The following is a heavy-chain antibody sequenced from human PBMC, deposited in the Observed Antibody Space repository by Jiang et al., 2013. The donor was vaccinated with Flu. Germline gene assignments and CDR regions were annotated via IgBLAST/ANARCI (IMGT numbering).Heavy chain of an antibody. CDR1: GYTFTGYY. Sequence: PGASVKVSCKASGYTFTGYYMHWVRQAPGQGLEWMGWINPNSGGTNYAQKFQGRVTMTRDTSISTAYMELSRLRSDDTAVYYCARDVVRSGYISSWELRPFDYWGQGTLVTVSS. CDR3: ARDVVRSGYISSWELRPFDY. CDR2: INPNSGGT. J-gene: IGHJ4*02. D-gene: IGHD6-13*01. V-gene: IGHV1-2*02.